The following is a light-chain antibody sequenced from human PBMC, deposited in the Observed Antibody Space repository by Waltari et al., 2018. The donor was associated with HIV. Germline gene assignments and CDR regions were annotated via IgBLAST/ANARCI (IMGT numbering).Light chain of an antibody. CDR2: QDD. V-gene: IGLV3-1*01. CDR1: KLGNKY. CDR3: QTWDSSTVL. J-gene: IGLJ2*01. Sequence: SFELTQPPSVSVSPGQTASITCSGDKLGNKYTCWYQQKPGQSPVLFIYQDDKRPSGIPERFSGPNSGNTAALTISGTQALDEADYFCQTWDSSTVLFGGGTKLTVL.